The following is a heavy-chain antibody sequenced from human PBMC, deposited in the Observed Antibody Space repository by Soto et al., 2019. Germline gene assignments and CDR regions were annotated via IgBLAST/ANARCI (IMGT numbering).Heavy chain of an antibody. CDR1: GYLFTAYS. Sequence: ASVKVSCKASGYLFTAYSMHWVRLAPGQGLEWMGVVNPSGGSTKYAQNFQGRVTMTRDTSTATIYMELSSLRSDDTAIYYCAREENCSGGTCYSEYFHRWGQGTLVTVSS. V-gene: IGHV1-46*01. D-gene: IGHD2-15*01. CDR3: AREENCSGGTCYSEYFHR. CDR2: VNPSGGST. J-gene: IGHJ1*01.